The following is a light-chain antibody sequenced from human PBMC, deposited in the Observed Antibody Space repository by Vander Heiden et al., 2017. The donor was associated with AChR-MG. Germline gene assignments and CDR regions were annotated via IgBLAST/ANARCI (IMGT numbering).Light chain of an antibody. J-gene: IGLJ3*02. CDR3: SSYTSSSTLGGV. V-gene: IGLV2-14*01. Sequence: QSALTQPASVSGSPGQSITISCTGTRSDVGGYNYVSWYQQHPGKAPKLMIYDVSKRPSGVSNRFSGSKSGNTASLTISGLQAEDEADYYCSSYTSSSTLGGVFGGGTKLTVL. CDR2: DVS. CDR1: RSDVGGYNY.